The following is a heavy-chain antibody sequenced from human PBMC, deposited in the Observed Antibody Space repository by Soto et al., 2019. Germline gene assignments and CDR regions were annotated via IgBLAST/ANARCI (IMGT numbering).Heavy chain of an antibody. J-gene: IGHJ5*02. CDR2: IYYSGST. CDR1: GGSISSYY. CDR3: ARQHYDFWSGYYTGIGGKWFDL. V-gene: IGHV4-59*08. Sequence: SETLSLTCTVSGGSISSYYWSWIRQPPGKGLEWIGYIYYSGSTNYNPSLKSRVTISVDTSKNQFSLKLSSVTAADTAVYYCARQHYDFWSGYYTGIGGKWFDLWGKGTLVTVSS. D-gene: IGHD3-3*01.